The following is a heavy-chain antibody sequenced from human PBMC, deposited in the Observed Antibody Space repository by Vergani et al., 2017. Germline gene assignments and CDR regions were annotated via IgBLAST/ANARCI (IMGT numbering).Heavy chain of an antibody. CDR1: GDSIISRSYY. D-gene: IGHD6-19*01. Sequence: QMQLQESGPGLVKASETLSLTCTVSGDSIISRSYYWGWIRQPPGKGLEWIGSIYNSGNGDSSSSLKSRVTISADTSKNQFSLKLSSVTAADTAVYFCARHSTVEWLVKVGWIDPWGQGILVTVSS. CDR2: IYNSGNG. J-gene: IGHJ5*02. V-gene: IGHV4-39*01. CDR3: ARHSTVEWLVKVGWIDP.